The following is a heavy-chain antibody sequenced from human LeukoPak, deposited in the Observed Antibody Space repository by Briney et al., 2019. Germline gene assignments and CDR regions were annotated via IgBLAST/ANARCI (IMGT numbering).Heavy chain of an antibody. V-gene: IGHV1-24*01. J-gene: IGHJ4*02. D-gene: IGHD3-16*01. CDR2: FDPEDGET. CDR3: ATPSDEYDYVWGSFFY. Sequence: ASVKVSCKVSGYTLTELSMHWVRQAPGKGLEWMGGFDPEDGETIYAQKSQGRVTMTEDTSTDTAYMELSSLRSEDTAVYYCATPSDEYDYVWGSFFYWGQGTLVTVSS. CDR1: GYTLTELS.